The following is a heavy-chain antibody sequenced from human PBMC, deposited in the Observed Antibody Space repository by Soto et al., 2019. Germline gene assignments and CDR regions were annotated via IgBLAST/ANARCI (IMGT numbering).Heavy chain of an antibody. CDR1: GGTFSSYA. V-gene: IGHV1-69*13. CDR3: ATISGHYYSSGWSEDFDY. D-gene: IGHD6-19*01. Sequence: ASVKVSCKASGGTFSSYAISWVRQAPGQGLEWMGGIIPIFGTANYAQKFQGRVTITADESTSTAYMELSSLRSEDTAVYYCATISGHYYSSGWSEDFDYWGQGTLVTVSS. CDR2: IIPIFGTA. J-gene: IGHJ4*02.